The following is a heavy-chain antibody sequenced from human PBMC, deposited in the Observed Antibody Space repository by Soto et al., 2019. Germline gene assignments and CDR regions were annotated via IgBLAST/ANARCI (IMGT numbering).Heavy chain of an antibody. J-gene: IGHJ3*02. CDR2: ISGYNGNT. CDR3: ARVPGIRVWSSGAFDI. D-gene: IGHD3-10*01. Sequence: ASVKVSCKASGYTYRSNGFSWVRQAPGQGLEWMGWISGYNGNTNYAQKFQGRVTMTTDTSTTTAYMELRSLTSDDTAVYYCARVPGIRVWSSGAFDIWGQGTMVTVSS. CDR1: GYTYRSNG. V-gene: IGHV1-18*01.